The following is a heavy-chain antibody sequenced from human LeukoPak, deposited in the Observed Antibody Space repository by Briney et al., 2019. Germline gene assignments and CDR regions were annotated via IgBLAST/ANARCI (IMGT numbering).Heavy chain of an antibody. J-gene: IGHJ4*02. V-gene: IGHV4-34*01. Sequence: SETLSLTCAVYGGPFRGYYWSWIRQPPGKGLEWIGEINHSGSTNYNPSLKSRVTISVDTSKNQFSLKLSSVTAADTAVYYCARLNTVHLPFDYWGQGTLVTVSS. CDR1: GGPFRGYY. D-gene: IGHD4-4*01. CDR2: INHSGST. CDR3: ARLNTVHLPFDY.